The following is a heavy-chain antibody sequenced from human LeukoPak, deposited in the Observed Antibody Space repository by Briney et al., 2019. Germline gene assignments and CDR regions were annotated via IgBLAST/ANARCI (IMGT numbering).Heavy chain of an antibody. CDR2: FDPEDGET. Sequence: GASVKVSCKVSGYTLTELSMHWVRQAPGKGLEWMGGFDPEDGETIYAQKFQGRVTMTEDTSTDTAYMELNSLTSEDTAVYYCARVSDDSGWNFDYWGQGTLVTVSS. J-gene: IGHJ4*02. V-gene: IGHV1-24*01. CDR3: ARVSDDSGWNFDY. D-gene: IGHD6-19*01. CDR1: GYTLTELS.